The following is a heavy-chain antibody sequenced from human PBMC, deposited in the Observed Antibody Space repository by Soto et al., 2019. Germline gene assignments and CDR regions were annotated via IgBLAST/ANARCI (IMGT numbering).Heavy chain of an antibody. CDR2: IYYSGST. D-gene: IGHD5-12*01. J-gene: IGHJ6*02. CDR1: GYSISSSNW. V-gene: IGHV4-28*01. CDR3: AVTTSTYYYGVDV. Sequence: PSETLSLTCAVSGYSISSSNWWGWIRQPPGKGLEWIGYIYYSGSTYYNPSLKSRVTMSVDTSKNQFSLKVSSVTAADTAVYYCAVTTSTYYYGVDVWGQGTTVTVSS.